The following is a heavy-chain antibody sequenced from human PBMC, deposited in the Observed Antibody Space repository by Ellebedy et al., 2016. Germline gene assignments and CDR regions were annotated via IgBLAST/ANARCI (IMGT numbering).Heavy chain of an antibody. D-gene: IGHD3-9*01. J-gene: IGHJ6*02. Sequence: ASVKVSCXASGYTFTSYGISWVRQAPGQGLEWMGWISAYNGNTNYAQKLQGRVTMTTDTSTSTAYMELRSLRSDDTAVYYCASGYYDILTGYPDYYGMDVWGQGTTVTVSS. CDR2: ISAYNGNT. V-gene: IGHV1-18*01. CDR3: ASGYYDILTGYPDYYGMDV. CDR1: GYTFTSYG.